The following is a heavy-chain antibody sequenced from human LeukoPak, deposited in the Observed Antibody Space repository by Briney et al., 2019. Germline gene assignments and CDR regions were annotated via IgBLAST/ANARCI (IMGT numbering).Heavy chain of an antibody. J-gene: IGHJ5*02. CDR3: VRGLGYCSGDTCYMTTKWFDP. V-gene: IGHV1-8*01. Sequence: ASVKVSCKASGYTFTSYDINWVRQATGQGLEWMGWMNPKSDNKGYAQKFQGRVTMTRNTSISTAYMELSSLRSDDTAVYYCVRGLGYCSGDTCYMTTKWFDPWGQGTLVTVSS. D-gene: IGHD2-15*01. CDR1: GYTFTSYD. CDR2: MNPKSDNK.